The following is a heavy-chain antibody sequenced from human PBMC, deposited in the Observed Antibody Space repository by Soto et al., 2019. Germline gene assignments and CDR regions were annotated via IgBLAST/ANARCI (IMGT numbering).Heavy chain of an antibody. CDR2: IYFSGST. CDR1: GGSISHYY. J-gene: IGHJ4*02. D-gene: IGHD2-2*01. Sequence: SETLSLTCSISGGSISHYYWTWIRQPPGKGLEWIGYIYFSGSTTYNPSLKSRVTMSVDTSKNHFSLELSSVTAADTAVYYCARGPFCSSTSCYLHPFDSWGQGTLVTVSS. V-gene: IGHV4-59*01. CDR3: ARGPFCSSTSCYLHPFDS.